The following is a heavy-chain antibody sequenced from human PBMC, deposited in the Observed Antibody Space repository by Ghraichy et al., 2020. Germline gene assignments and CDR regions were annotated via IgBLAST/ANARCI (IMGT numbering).Heavy chain of an antibody. J-gene: IGHJ3*02. CDR1: GYTLTELS. CDR3: ATTKPKVGAGDLDAFDI. CDR2: FDPEDGET. Sequence: ASVKVSCKVSGYTLTELSMHWVRQAPGKGLEWTGGFDPEDGETISAQKFQGRVTMTEDTSTDTAYMELSSLRSEDTAVYYCATTKPKVGAGDLDAFDIWGQGTMVTVSS. V-gene: IGHV1-24*01. D-gene: IGHD1-26*01.